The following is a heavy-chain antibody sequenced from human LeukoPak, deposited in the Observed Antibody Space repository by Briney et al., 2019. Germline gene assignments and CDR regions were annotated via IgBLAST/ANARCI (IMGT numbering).Heavy chain of an antibody. V-gene: IGHV4-59*01. CDR2: IYYSGST. CDR1: GGSISSYY. J-gene: IGHJ5*02. Sequence: SETLSLTCTVSGGSISSYYWSWIRQPPGKGLEWIGYIYYSGSTNYNPSLKSRVTISVDTSKNQFSLKLSSVTAADTAVYYCARDRRWFDPWGQGTLVTVSS. CDR3: ARDRRWFDP.